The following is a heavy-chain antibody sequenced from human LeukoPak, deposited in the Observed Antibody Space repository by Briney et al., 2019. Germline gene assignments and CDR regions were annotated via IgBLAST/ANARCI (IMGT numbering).Heavy chain of an antibody. V-gene: IGHV3-74*01. J-gene: IGHJ3*02. CDR3: AREKRPGCSGGSCPRLDAFDI. CDR2: INSDGSST. Sequence: GGSLRLSCAASGFTFSSYWMHWVRQAPGKGLVWVSRINSDGSSTSYADSVKGRFTISRDNAKNTLYLQMNSLRAEDTAVYYCAREKRPGCSGGSCPRLDAFDIWGQGIMVTVSS. D-gene: IGHD2-15*01. CDR1: GFTFSSYW.